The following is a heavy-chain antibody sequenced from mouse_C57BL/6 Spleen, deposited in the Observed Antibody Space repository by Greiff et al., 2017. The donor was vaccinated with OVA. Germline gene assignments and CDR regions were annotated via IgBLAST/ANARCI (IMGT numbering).Heavy chain of an antibody. CDR2: IDPSDSYT. V-gene: IGHV1-69*01. Sequence: QVQLQQPGAELVMPGASVKLSCKASGYTFTSYWMHWVKQRPGQGLEWIGEIDPSDSYTNYNQKFKGKSTLTVDKSSSTAYMQLSSLTSEDSAVYDGASRCYSNGPPSFDYWGQGTTLTVSS. CDR3: ASRCYSNGPPSFDY. J-gene: IGHJ2*01. CDR1: GYTFTSYW. D-gene: IGHD2-5*01.